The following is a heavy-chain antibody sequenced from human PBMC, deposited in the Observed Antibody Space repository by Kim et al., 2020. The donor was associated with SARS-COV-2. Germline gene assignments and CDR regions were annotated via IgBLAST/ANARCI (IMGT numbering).Heavy chain of an antibody. J-gene: IGHJ6*02. D-gene: IGHD2-8*01. V-gene: IGHV3-33*03. CDR3: ARLLAGVGVLDV. Sequence: YSAGAGKGRFTVSRNNSKDRVYLQMNSLRVEDAAVYYCARLLAGVGVLDVWGQGTTVTVSS.